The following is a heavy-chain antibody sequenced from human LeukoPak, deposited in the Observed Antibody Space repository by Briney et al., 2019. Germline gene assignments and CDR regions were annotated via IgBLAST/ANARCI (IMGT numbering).Heavy chain of an antibody. Sequence: SETLSLTCTVSGGSISSGSYYWSWIRQPAGKGLEWIGRIYTSGSTNYNPSLKSRVTMSVDTSKNQFSLKLSSVTAADTAVYYCARDRYYYDSSGYTQLDYWGQGTLVTVSS. D-gene: IGHD3-22*01. V-gene: IGHV4-61*02. CDR3: ARDRYYYDSSGYTQLDY. CDR2: IYTSGST. CDR1: GGSISSGSYY. J-gene: IGHJ4*02.